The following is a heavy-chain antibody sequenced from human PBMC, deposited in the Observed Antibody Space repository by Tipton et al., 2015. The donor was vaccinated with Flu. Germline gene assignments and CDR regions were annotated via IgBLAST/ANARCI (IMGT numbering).Heavy chain of an antibody. CDR1: GFTFSSYA. V-gene: IGHV3-23*01. Sequence: SLRLSCAASGFTFSSYAMSWVRQAPGKGLEWVSAISGSGGSTYYADSVKGRFTISRDNSKNTLYLQMNSLRAEDTAVYYCAKDGPPYSSSWYNHYYYGMDVWGQGTTVTVSS. CDR2: ISGSGGST. CDR3: AKDGPPYSSSWYNHYYYGMDV. D-gene: IGHD6-13*01. J-gene: IGHJ6*02.